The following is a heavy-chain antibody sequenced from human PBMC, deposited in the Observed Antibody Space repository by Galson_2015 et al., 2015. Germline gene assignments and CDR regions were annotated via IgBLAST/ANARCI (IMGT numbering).Heavy chain of an antibody. CDR1: GFIFSNAW. J-gene: IGHJ6*03. CDR3: TTITMVDIHMDV. Sequence: SLRLSCAASGFIFSNAWMSWVRQAPGKGLEWVGRIKSKTDGGTTDYAAPVKGRFTISRDDSKNTLYLLMNSLKTEDTALYYCTTITMVDIHMDVWGKGTTVTVSS. CDR2: IKSKTDGGTT. V-gene: IGHV3-15*01. D-gene: IGHD3-10*01.